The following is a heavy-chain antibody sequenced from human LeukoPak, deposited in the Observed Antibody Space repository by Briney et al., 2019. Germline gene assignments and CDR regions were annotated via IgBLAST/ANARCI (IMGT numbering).Heavy chain of an antibody. D-gene: IGHD6-19*01. V-gene: IGHV4-39*01. CDR3: ARVTYSSGWYVMNPIDY. CDR1: GGSISSSSYY. J-gene: IGHJ4*02. CDR2: IYYSGST. Sequence: PSETLSLTCTVSGGSISSSSYYWGWIRQPPGKGLEWIGSIYYSGSTYYNPSLKSRVTISVDTSKNQFSLKLSSVTAADTAVYYCARVTYSSGWYVMNPIDYWGQGTLVTVSS.